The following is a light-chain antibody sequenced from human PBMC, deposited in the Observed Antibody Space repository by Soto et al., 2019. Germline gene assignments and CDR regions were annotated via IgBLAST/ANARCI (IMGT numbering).Light chain of an antibody. V-gene: IGKV3-20*01. CDR2: AAS. CDR3: QQYGSSSWT. CDR1: QSVDSNY. Sequence: ELVLAQAPASLCLSPGEVATLSCRSSQSVDSNYLAWYQQKPGQAPRILIFAASSRATGIPDRFSGSGSGTDFTLTISRLEPGDFAVYYCQQYGSSSWTFGQGTKVDIK. J-gene: IGKJ1*01.